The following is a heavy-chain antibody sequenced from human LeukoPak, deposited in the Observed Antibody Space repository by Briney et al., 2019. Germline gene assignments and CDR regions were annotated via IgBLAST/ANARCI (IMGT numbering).Heavy chain of an antibody. J-gene: IGHJ5*02. CDR1: GYTFTNYF. D-gene: IGHD2-21*02. V-gene: IGHV1-46*01. CDR3: ARRDCVGDCYSNWFDP. CDR2: INPRGGST. Sequence: ASVKVSCKASGYTFTNYFMHWVRQAPGQGLEWMGIINPRGGSTGYAQKFQGRITMTTDMSTRTVYMELSSLESEDTAGYYCARRDCVGDCYSNWFDPWGQGTLVTVSS.